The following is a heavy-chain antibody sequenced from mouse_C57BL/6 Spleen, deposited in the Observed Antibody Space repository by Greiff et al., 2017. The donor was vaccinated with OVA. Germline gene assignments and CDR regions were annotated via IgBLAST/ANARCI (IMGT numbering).Heavy chain of an antibody. J-gene: IGHJ4*01. D-gene: IGHD3-1*01. V-gene: IGHV1-15*01. Sequence: VQLQQSGAELVRPGASVTLSCKASGSTFTDYEMHWVKQTPVHGLEWIGAIDPETGGTAYNQKFKGKAILTADKSSSTAYMELRSLTSEDSAVYYCTRSGAMDDWGQGTSVTVSS. CDR2: IDPETGGT. CDR3: TRSGAMDD. CDR1: GSTFTDYE.